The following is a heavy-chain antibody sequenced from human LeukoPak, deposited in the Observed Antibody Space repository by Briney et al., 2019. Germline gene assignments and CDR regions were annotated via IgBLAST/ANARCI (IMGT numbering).Heavy chain of an antibody. CDR1: GGSISSDY. J-gene: IGHJ4*02. CDR3: ARAVAGTFDY. D-gene: IGHD6-19*01. V-gene: IGHV4-4*07. Sequence: SETLSLTCTVSGGSISSDYWCWSRQPARTGLEWIGRIYPSGSTNYNPPSKSRVTMAVDTSKNQFSLQLSSVPGADTAVYYCARAVAGTFDYWGQGTLVTVSS. CDR2: IYPSGST.